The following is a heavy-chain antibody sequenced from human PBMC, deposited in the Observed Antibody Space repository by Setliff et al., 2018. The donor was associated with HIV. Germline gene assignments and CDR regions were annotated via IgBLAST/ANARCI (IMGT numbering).Heavy chain of an antibody. CDR3: ARVRLYNTALDY. V-gene: IGHV3-66*02. CDR1: GFTVSTYY. J-gene: IGHJ4*02. Sequence: GGSLRLSCAASGFTVSTYYMSWVRQAPGKGLEWVSTIYSGGSTYHADSVKGRFTLSRDTSKNTLFLQMNSLRPEDAAVYYCARVRLYNTALDYWGQGTPVTVSS. CDR2: IYSGGST. D-gene: IGHD3-3*01.